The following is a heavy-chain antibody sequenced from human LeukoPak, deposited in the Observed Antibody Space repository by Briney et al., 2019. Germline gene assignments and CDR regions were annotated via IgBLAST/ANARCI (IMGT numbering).Heavy chain of an antibody. V-gene: IGHV1-69*04. CDR2: INPILGIA. CDR3: ASESLYGSGSFTDY. Sequence: ASVKVSCKASGGTFSSYAISRVRQAPGQGLEWMGRINPILGIANYAQKFQGRVTITADKSTSTAYMELRSLRSDDTAVYYCASESLYGSGSFTDYWGQGTLVTVSS. D-gene: IGHD3-10*01. CDR1: GGTFSSYA. J-gene: IGHJ4*02.